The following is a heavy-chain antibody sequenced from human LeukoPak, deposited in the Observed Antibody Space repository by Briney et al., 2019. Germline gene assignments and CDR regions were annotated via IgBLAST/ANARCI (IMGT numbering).Heavy chain of an antibody. Sequence: PSETLSLTCAVSSYSISSGFYWGWIRQPPGKGLEWIGIIYYTGSSYSSPSLKSRVTISVDTSKNQFSLKLSSVTAADTAVYYCARNYCSSTSCHRGDFDSWGQGTLVTVSS. CDR2: IYYTGSS. CDR3: ARNYCSSTSCHRGDFDS. CDR1: SYSISSGFY. D-gene: IGHD2-2*01. J-gene: IGHJ4*02. V-gene: IGHV4-38-2*01.